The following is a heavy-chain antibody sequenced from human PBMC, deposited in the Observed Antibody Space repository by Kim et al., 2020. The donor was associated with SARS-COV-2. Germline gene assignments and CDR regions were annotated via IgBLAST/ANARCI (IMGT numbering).Heavy chain of an antibody. Sequence: GGSLRLSCAASGFTFSSYAMHWVRQAPGKGLEWVAVISYDGSNKYYADSVKGRFTISRDNSKNTLYLQMNSLRAEDTAVYYCARGDHSGWYGRIHYYYYGMDVWGQGTTVTVSS. CDR3: ARGDHSGWYGRIHYYYYGMDV. CDR1: GFTFSSYA. D-gene: IGHD6-19*01. J-gene: IGHJ6*02. V-gene: IGHV3-30*04. CDR2: ISYDGSNK.